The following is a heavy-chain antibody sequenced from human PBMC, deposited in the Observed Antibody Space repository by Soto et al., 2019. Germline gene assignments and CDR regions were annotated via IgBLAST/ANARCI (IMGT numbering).Heavy chain of an antibody. CDR1: GGAISSYY. D-gene: IGHD1-26*01. V-gene: IGHV4-59*08. CDR2: VHHTGHT. Sequence: QVQLQQSGPGLVLVKPSETLSLTCTVSGGAISSYYWSWIRQPPGKGLEWIGYVHHTGHTMYNPSLKRRVTISVDTSKNRFSLRLTSVAAADTAVYYCARHPLWDRSGFDPWGQGSVVTVSS. J-gene: IGHJ5*02. CDR3: ARHPLWDRSGFDP.